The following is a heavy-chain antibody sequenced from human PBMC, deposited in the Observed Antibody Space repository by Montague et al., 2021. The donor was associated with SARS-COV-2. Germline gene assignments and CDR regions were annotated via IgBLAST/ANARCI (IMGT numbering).Heavy chain of an antibody. V-gene: IGHV6-1*01. CDR3: ARGISATNK. CDR2: TYYRSKWYN. J-gene: IGHJ4*02. D-gene: IGHD6-13*01. Sequence: CAISGDSVSSSTAAWNWIRQSPSRGLEWLGRTYYRSKWYNDYAVSVKSRISINADTSKNQFSLQLNPVTPEDTAVYYCARGISATNKWGQGTLVTVSS. CDR1: GDSVSSSTAA.